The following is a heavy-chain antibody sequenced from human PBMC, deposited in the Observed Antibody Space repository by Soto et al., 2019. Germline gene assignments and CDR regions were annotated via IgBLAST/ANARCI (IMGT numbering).Heavy chain of an antibody. CDR2: IYSGGST. D-gene: IGHD3-22*01. J-gene: IGHJ1*01. CDR1: GFTVSSNY. Sequence: EVQLVESGGGLIQPGGSLRLSCAASGFTVSSNYMSWVRQAPGKGLEWVSVIYSGGSTYYADSVKGRFTISRDNSKNTLYLQMSGLRAEDTAVYYCARDRVESGYPEYFQHWGKGTLVTVSS. CDR3: ARDRVESGYPEYFQH. V-gene: IGHV3-53*01.